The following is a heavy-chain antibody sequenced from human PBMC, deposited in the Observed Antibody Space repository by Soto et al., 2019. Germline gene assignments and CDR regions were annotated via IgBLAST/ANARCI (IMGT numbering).Heavy chain of an antibody. Sequence: EVQLVESGGGLVKPGGSLRLSCAASGFTFSSYSMNWVRQAPGKGLEWVSSISSSSSYIYYADSVKGRFTISRDNAKNSQYLQMNSLRAEDTAVYYCARVEYSSSPTDYWGQGTLVTVSS. CDR3: ARVEYSSSPTDY. D-gene: IGHD6-6*01. V-gene: IGHV3-21*01. CDR2: ISSSSSYI. CDR1: GFTFSSYS. J-gene: IGHJ4*02.